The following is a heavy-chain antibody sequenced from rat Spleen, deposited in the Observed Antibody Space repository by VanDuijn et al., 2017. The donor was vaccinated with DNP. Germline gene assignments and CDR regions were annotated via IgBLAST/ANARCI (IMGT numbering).Heavy chain of an antibody. CDR2: ISYDGSTT. D-gene: IGHD1-11*01. CDR1: GLTFSNYG. Sequence: EVQLVESGGGLVQPGRSLKLSCEASGLTFSNYGMAWVRQAPTRGLEWVATISYDGSTTNYRDSVKGRFTISRDNAKSTLYLQMDSLRSEDTATYYCASRSLDWFAHWGQGTLVTVSS. CDR3: ASRSLDWFAH. J-gene: IGHJ3*01. V-gene: IGHV5-29*01.